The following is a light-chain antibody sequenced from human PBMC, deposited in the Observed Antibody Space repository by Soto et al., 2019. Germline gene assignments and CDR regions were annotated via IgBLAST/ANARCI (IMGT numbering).Light chain of an antibody. Sequence: QYVLTQPPSVSGAPGQRVTISCTGSSSNIGAGYDVHWYQQLPGRAPKLLIYGNTNRPSGVPDRFSGSKSGTSASPAITGVQAEEEADYYCLYFDSSLSVVFGGGTQLTVL. V-gene: IGLV1-40*01. J-gene: IGLJ2*01. CDR1: SSNIGAGYD. CDR3: LYFDSSLSVV. CDR2: GNT.